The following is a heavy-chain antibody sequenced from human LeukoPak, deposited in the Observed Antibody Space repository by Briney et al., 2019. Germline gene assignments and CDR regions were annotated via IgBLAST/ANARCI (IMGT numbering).Heavy chain of an antibody. V-gene: IGHV1-46*01. Sequence: ASVKVSCKASGYILTSYFMHWVRHAPGQRLEWMGGINPRDGSTSYAQKFQDRVIMTRDTSTSTVYMELSGLKSEDTAVYYCARDRAGTFDYWGQGTLVTVSS. CDR3: ARDRAGTFDY. J-gene: IGHJ4*02. CDR1: GYILTSYF. CDR2: INPRDGST. D-gene: IGHD6-13*01.